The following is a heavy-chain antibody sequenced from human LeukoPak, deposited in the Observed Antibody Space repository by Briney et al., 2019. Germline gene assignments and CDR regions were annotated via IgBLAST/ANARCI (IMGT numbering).Heavy chain of an antibody. CDR2: ISSSSSYI. Sequence: PGGSLRLSCAASGFTFSSYSMNWVRQAPGKGLEWVSSISSSSSYIYYADSVKGRFTISRDNAKNSLYLQMNSLRAEDTAVYYCARERGRYCSGGSCYSTNHWGQGTLVTVSS. V-gene: IGHV3-21*01. D-gene: IGHD2-15*01. CDR3: ARERGRYCSGGSCYSTNH. CDR1: GFTFSSYS. J-gene: IGHJ5*02.